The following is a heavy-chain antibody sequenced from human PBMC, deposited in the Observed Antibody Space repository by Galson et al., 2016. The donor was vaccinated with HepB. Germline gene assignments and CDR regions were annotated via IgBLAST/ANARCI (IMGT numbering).Heavy chain of an antibody. CDR2: INSDGTIS. V-gene: IGHV3-74*01. CDR3: VRDHSVVPTTAYNWFDP. D-gene: IGHD4-23*01. Sequence: SLRLSCAASGFAFSSHWMHWVRQDLGKGLVWVSRINSDGTISNYADSVKGRFTISRDSAKNTLYLQMNSLRAEDTAVYFCVRDHSVVPTTAYNWFDPWGRGTLVTVSS. CDR1: GFAFSSHW. J-gene: IGHJ5*02.